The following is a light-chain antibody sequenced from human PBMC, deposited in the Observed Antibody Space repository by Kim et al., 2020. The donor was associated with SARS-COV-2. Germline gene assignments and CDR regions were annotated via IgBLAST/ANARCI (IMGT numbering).Light chain of an antibody. CDR2: GKN. V-gene: IGLV3-19*01. CDR1: SLRSYY. J-gene: IGLJ2*01. CDR3: NPRDSSGNHGV. Sequence: ALGQTVRITCQGDSLRSYYASWYQQKPGPAPVLVIYGKNNRPSGIPDRFSGSRSGNTASLTITGAQAEDEADYYCNPRDSSGNHGVFGGGTQLTVL.